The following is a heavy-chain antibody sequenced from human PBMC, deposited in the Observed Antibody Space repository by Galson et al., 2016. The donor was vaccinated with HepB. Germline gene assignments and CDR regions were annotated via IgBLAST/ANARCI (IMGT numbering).Heavy chain of an antibody. V-gene: IGHV3-48*01. CDR1: GFSFSSYS. Sequence: SLRLSCAVSGFSFSSYSMNWVRQAPGKGLEWVSYISRTRQTIYYADSVKGRFTISRDNAKNSLYQQMDSLRGEDTALYYCALINDGSYFGLDYWGQGTLVTVSS. CDR3: ALINDGSYFGLDY. CDR2: ISRTRQTI. J-gene: IGHJ4*02. D-gene: IGHD1-26*01.